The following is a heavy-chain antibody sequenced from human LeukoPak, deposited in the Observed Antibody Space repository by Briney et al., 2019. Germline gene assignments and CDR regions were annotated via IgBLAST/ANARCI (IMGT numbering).Heavy chain of an antibody. D-gene: IGHD2-2*01. CDR1: GGSFSGYY. CDR2: INHSGST. J-gene: IGHJ4*02. CDR3: ARTGPAAMDY. V-gene: IGHV4-34*01. Sequence: SETLSLTCAVYGGSFSGYYWSWIRQPPGKGLEWIGEINHSGSTNYNPSLKSRVTISVDTSKNQFSLKLSSVTAADTAVYYCARTGPAAMDYWGQGTLVTVSS.